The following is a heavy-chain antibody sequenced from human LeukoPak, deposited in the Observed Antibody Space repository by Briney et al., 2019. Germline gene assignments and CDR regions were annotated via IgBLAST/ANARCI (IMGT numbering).Heavy chain of an antibody. CDR3: ARGRRILGGPENAGDFFDY. CDR1: GYTFTDYY. Sequence: GASVKVSCKASGYTFTDYYLLWVRQAPGQGLEWMGWIKTNSGATDYAQNFEARVTITRDTSSGTAYLDLSSLTSDDTAVYYCARGRRILGGPENAGDFFDYWGQGTLVIVSS. CDR2: IKTNSGAT. J-gene: IGHJ4*01. V-gene: IGHV1-2*02. D-gene: IGHD3-16*01.